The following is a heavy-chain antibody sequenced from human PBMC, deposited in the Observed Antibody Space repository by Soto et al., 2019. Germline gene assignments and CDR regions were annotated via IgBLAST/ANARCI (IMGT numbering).Heavy chain of an antibody. CDR3: ARSAFP. CDR2: FYYSGST. J-gene: IGHJ5*02. CDR1: GGSISTGGYY. V-gene: IGHV4-31*03. Sequence: QVQLQESGPGLVKPSQTLSLTCTVSGGSISTGGYYWNWTRQHPGKGLEWIGYFYYSGSTYYNPPLKSRVTSPVNTSKNQFSLKLSSVTAAVTAVYYCARSAFPWGQGTPVTVSS.